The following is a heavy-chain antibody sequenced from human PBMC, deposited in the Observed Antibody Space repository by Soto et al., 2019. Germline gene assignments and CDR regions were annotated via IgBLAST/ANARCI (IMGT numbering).Heavy chain of an antibody. CDR2: ISGSGGST. V-gene: IGHV3-23*01. Sequence: LRVSSAASGFSFSSYAISWVRQAPGKGLEWVSAISGSGGSTYYADSVKGRFTISRDNSKNTLYLQMNSLRAEDTAVYYCANGSRFDPWGQGTLVTVSS. CDR3: ANGSRFDP. CDR1: GFSFSSYA. J-gene: IGHJ5*02. D-gene: IGHD3-10*01.